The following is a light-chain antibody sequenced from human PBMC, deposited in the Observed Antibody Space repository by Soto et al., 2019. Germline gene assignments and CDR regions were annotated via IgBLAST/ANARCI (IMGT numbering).Light chain of an antibody. V-gene: IGKV3-15*01. Sequence: EIVMTQSPGTLSVSPGERATLSCRASQSVSTNLAWYQQKPGQAPRLLIYGASTRATGIPARFSGSGSGTEFTLTISSLQSEDFAVYSCQQYHSWPPITFGQGTRLDIK. J-gene: IGKJ5*01. CDR3: QQYHSWPPIT. CDR1: QSVSTN. CDR2: GAS.